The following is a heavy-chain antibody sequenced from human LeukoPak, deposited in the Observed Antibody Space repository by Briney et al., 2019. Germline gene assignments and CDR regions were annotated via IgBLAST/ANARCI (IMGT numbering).Heavy chain of an antibody. CDR1: GYTFTGYY. V-gene: IGHV1-2*02. Sequence: GASVKVSCKASGYTFTGYYMHWVRRAPGQGLEWMGWINPNSGGTNYAQKFQGRVTMTRDTSISTAYMELSRLRSDDTAVYYCATDLCSGGSCPLWNLWFDPWGQGTLVTVSS. J-gene: IGHJ5*02. D-gene: IGHD2-15*01. CDR2: INPNSGGT. CDR3: ATDLCSGGSCPLWNLWFDP.